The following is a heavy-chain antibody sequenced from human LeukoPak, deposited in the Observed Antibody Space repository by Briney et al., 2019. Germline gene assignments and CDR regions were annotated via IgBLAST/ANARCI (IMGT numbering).Heavy chain of an antibody. CDR1: GVSFSGYY. Sequence: PSETLSLTCAVYGVSFSGYYWSWLRQPPGKGLEWLGEINHSGSTNYNPSLKSRVTISVDTSKNQFSLKLSSVTAADTAVYYCARGLLYYYGSGSRSNWFDPWGQGTLVTVSS. D-gene: IGHD3-10*01. CDR2: INHSGST. J-gene: IGHJ5*02. V-gene: IGHV4-34*01. CDR3: ARGLLYYYGSGSRSNWFDP.